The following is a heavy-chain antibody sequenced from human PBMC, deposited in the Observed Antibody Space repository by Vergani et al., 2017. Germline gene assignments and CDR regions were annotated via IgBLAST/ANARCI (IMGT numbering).Heavy chain of an antibody. D-gene: IGHD4-23*01. CDR3: ARVLRRSYYYYMDV. J-gene: IGHJ6*03. CDR1: GGSISSYY. V-gene: IGHV4-59*01. CDR2: IYYSGST. Sequence: QVQLQESGPGLVKPSETLSLTCTVSGGSISSYYWSWIRQPPGKGLEWIGYIYYSGSTNYNPSLKGRVTISVDTSKNQFSLKLSSVTAADTAVYYCARVLRRSYYYYMDVWGKGTTVTVSS.